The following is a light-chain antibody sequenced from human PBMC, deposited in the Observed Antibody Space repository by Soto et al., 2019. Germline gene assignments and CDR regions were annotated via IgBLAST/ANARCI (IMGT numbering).Light chain of an antibody. V-gene: IGLV4-69*01. Sequence: QLVLTQSPSASASLRASVKLTCTLSSGHSSYAIAWHQQQPEKGPRYLMKLNSDGSHSKGDGIPDRFSGSSSGAARYLTISSLKSEDEADYYCHTWGTVIVVFGGGTQLTVL. CDR2: LNSDGSH. J-gene: IGLJ2*01. CDR1: SGHSSYA. CDR3: HTWGTVIVV.